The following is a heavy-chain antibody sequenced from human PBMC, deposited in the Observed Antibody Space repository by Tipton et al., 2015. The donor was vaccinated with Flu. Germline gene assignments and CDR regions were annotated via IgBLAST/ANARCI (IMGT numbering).Heavy chain of an antibody. Sequence: TLSLTCTVSGDSSSSPIYYWAWIRHLPGKGLEWIGHVSYSGRTSYNPSIKSRLTLSVDNSETHLSLKLASVTAADSAVYFCARGRGNFYYYGMDVWGQGTTVTVSS. CDR3: ARGRGNFYYYGMDV. J-gene: IGHJ6*02. CDR2: VSYSGRT. V-gene: IGHV4-31*03. CDR1: GDSSSSPIYY. D-gene: IGHD3-10*01.